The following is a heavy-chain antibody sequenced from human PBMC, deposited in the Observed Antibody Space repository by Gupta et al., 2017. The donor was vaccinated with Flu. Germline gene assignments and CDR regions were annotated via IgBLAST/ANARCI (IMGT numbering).Heavy chain of an antibody. J-gene: IGHJ4*02. CDR3: ARANSGSTWGLGFDY. Sequence: QVQLQESGPGLVKPSETLSLTCTVSGGSISSYYWSWIRQPPGKGLEWIGYIYYSGSTNYNPPLKSRVTISVDTSKNQFSLKLSSVTAADTAVYYCARANSGSTWGLGFDYWGQGTLVTVSS. D-gene: IGHD3-16*01. CDR1: GGSISSYY. V-gene: IGHV4-59*01. CDR2: IYYSGST.